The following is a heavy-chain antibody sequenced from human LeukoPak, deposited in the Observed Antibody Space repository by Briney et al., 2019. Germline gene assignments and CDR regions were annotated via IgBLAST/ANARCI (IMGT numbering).Heavy chain of an antibody. CDR1: GGSISSSSYY. CDR2: MYYSGST. D-gene: IGHD6-13*01. Sequence: SETLSLTCTVSGGSISSSSYYWGWIRQPPGKGLEWIGSMYYSGSTYYNPSLKSRVTISVDTSKNQFSLKLSSVTAADTAVYYCARALPNSSWSQGRNYFDYWGQGTLVTVSS. CDR3: ARALPNSSWSQGRNYFDY. J-gene: IGHJ4*02. V-gene: IGHV4-39*07.